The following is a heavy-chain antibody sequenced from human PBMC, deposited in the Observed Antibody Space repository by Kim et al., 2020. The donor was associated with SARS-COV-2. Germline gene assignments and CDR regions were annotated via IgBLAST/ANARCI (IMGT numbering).Heavy chain of an antibody. CDR2: IKQDGSEK. CDR1: GFTFSSYW. D-gene: IGHD1-26*01. CDR3: ARESGSYSVPYFQH. V-gene: IGHV3-7*03. Sequence: GGSLRLSCAASGFTFSSYWMSWVRQAPGKGLEWVANIKQDGSEKYYVDSVKGRFTISRDNAKNSLYLQMNSLRAEDTAVYYCARESGSYSVPYFQHWGQGTLVTVSS. J-gene: IGHJ1*01.